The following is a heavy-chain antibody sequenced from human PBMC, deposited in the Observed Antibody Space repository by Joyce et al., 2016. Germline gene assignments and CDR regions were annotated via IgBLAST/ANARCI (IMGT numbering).Heavy chain of an antibody. Sequence: QVQLVESGGGVVQPGRSLRLSCAASGLTLSNYGVHWVRQAPGKGLEWVAVISYDGIYKYYADSVKCRFTISRDNSQNTVFLEMNSLRTEDTAVYYCAKILAATYSSGWFLDYWGQGTLVTVSS. CDR2: ISYDGIYK. CDR1: GLTLSNYG. CDR3: AKILAATYSSGWFLDY. J-gene: IGHJ4*02. D-gene: IGHD6-25*01. V-gene: IGHV3-30*18.